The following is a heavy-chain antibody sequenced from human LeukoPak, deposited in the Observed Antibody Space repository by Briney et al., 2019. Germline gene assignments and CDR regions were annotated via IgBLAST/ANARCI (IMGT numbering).Heavy chain of an antibody. CDR2: MNPNSGNT. V-gene: IGHV1-8*03. J-gene: IGHJ4*02. Sequence: ASVKVSCKASGYTFTSYFMHWVRQATGQGLEWMGWMNPNSGNTGYAQKFQGRVTITRNTSISTAYMELSSLRSEDTAVYYCARAHVSDILTGYYDDYWGQGTLVTVSS. D-gene: IGHD3-9*01. CDR3: ARAHVSDILTGYYDDY. CDR1: GYTFTSYF.